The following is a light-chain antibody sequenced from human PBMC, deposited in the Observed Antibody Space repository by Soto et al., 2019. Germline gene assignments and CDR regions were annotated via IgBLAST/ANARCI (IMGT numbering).Light chain of an antibody. Sequence: EIVMTQSPSSLSVSPGERATLSCRASQSVTANLAWYQQKPGQAPRLLIYNGVTRATGIPARFTGSGSGREYTLTINSLQSEDVAMYYCQQYNTWPTFTFGPGTKVELK. J-gene: IGKJ3*01. V-gene: IGKV3-15*01. CDR2: NGV. CDR1: QSVTAN. CDR3: QQYNTWPTFT.